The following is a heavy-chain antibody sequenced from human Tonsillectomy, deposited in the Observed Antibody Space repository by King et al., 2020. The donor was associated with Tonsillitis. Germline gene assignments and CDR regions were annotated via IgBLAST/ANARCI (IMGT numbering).Heavy chain of an antibody. CDR3: ARDYCSSTSCYYYYMDV. CDR2: ISAYTGNT. V-gene: IGHV1-18*01. J-gene: IGHJ6*03. CDR1: GYTFTSYG. Sequence: VQLVESGAEVKKPGAAGKISCKASGYTFTSYGISWVRQAPGQWLERMGWISAYTGNTNYAQKLQGRVTMTTDTSTNTAYMELRSLRSDDTAVYYCARDYCSSTSCYYYYMDVWGKGTTVTVSS. D-gene: IGHD2-2*01.